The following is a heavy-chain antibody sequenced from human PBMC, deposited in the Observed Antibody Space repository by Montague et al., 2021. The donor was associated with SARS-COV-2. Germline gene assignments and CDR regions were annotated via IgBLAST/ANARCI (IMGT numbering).Heavy chain of an antibody. J-gene: IGHJ4*02. CDR2: VYHSGYT. V-gene: IGHV4-38-2*01. Sequence: SETLSLTCSVSGVSISSGFYCAWIRQPPGKGPEWIGTVYHSGYTHYNPPLRGRVTASIDTSKNQFSLTVTTVTAADTAVYFCARRGYTGSDYFDYWGQGTLVTVSS. CDR3: ARRGYTGSDYFDY. CDR1: GVSISSGFY. D-gene: IGHD5-12*01.